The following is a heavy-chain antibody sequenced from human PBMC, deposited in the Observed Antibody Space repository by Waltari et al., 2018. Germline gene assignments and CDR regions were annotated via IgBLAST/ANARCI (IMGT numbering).Heavy chain of an antibody. CDR3: AKGYDFWSGYYRGFDY. Sequence: EVQLLESGGGLVQPGGSLRLCCAASGVTFSSYAMSWVRQATGKGLEWVSSISGSGGSTYYADSVKGRFTSSRDNSKNTLYLQMNSLRAEDTAVYYCAKGYDFWSGYYRGFDYWGQGTLVTVSS. V-gene: IGHV3-23*01. D-gene: IGHD3-3*01. CDR1: GVTFSSYA. J-gene: IGHJ4*02. CDR2: ISGSGGST.